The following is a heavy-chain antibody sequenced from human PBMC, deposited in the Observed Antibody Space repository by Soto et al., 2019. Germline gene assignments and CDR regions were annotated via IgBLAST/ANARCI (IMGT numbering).Heavy chain of an antibody. CDR1: GFTVSSNY. Sequence: GGSLRLSCAASGFTVSSNYMSWVRQAPGQGLEWVSVFYSGGSTYYADTVNARFTISRTNSMNTLKLQMNSLRAEETAVYYCARERGLVLTSYSDYWGQGTLVTVSS. CDR2: FYSGGST. CDR3: ARERGLVLTSYSDY. D-gene: IGHD5-12*01. J-gene: IGHJ4*02. V-gene: IGHV3-66*01.